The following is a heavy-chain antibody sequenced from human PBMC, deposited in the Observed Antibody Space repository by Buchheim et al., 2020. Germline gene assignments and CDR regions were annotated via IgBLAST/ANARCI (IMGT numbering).Heavy chain of an antibody. Sequence: QVQLVESGGGVVQTGRFLRLSCAASGFTFSSYGMHWVRQAPGKGLEWVALISYDGNKKYFADSVKGRFTISRDNSKNMLYLQMSSLKTEDTAIYYCAKNRDPYLYLREFDYWGQGTL. CDR2: ISYDGNKK. D-gene: IGHD2-2*02. CDR1: GFTFSSYG. V-gene: IGHV3-30*18. CDR3: AKNRDPYLYLREFDY. J-gene: IGHJ4*02.